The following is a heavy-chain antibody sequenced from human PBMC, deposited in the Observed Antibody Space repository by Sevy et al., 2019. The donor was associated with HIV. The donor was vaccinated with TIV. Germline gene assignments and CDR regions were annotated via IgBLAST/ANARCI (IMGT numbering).Heavy chain of an antibody. CDR3: GSQSYDYVWGSYRFGAFDI. V-gene: IGHV3-48*02. CDR1: GFTFSSYS. J-gene: IGHJ3*02. D-gene: IGHD3-16*02. CDR2: ISSSSSTI. Sequence: GGYLRLSCAASGFTFSSYSMNWVRQAPGKGLEWVSYISSSSSTIYYADSVKDRFTISRDNAKNSLYLQMNSLRDEDTAVYHCGSQSYDYVWGSYRFGAFDIWGQGTMVTVSS.